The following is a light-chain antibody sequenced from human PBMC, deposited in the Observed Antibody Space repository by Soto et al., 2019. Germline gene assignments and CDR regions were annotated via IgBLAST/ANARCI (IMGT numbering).Light chain of an antibody. Sequence: DIQMTQSPSSLSASVGDRVTITGLTSQGINSYLAWYQPKPGNVPKLLIYRASTLQAVFPSRFSGSGSGTDFTLTISSLQPEDVATYYCQKYDSAAYTVGQGTKL. J-gene: IGKJ2*01. CDR3: QKYDSAAYT. CDR2: RAS. CDR1: QGINSY. V-gene: IGKV1-27*01.